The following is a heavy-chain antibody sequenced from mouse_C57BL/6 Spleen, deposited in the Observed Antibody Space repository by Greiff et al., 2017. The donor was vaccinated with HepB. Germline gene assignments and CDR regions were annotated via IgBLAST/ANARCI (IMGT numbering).Heavy chain of an antibody. CDR1: GFTFSDYG. CDR3: ARPKQLRLRDYAMDY. V-gene: IGHV5-17*01. CDR2: ISSGSSTI. J-gene: IGHJ4*01. Sequence: EVKLVESGGGLVKPGGSLKLSCAASGFTFSDYGMHWVRQAPEKGLEWVAYISSGSSTIYYADTVKGRFTISRDNAKNTLFLQMTSLRSEDTAMYYCARPKQLRLRDYAMDYWGQGTSVTVSS. D-gene: IGHD3-2*02.